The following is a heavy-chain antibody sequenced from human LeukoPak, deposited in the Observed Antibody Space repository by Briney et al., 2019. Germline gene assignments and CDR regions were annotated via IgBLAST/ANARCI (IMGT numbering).Heavy chain of an antibody. J-gene: IGHJ4*02. CDR2: ISAYNGNT. CDR1: GYTFTSYG. V-gene: IGHV1-18*01. Sequence: GASVKVSCKASGYTFTSYGISWVRQAPGQGLEWMGWISAYNGNTNYAQKLQGRVTMTTDTSTSTAYMELRSLRSDDTTVYYCGGADYVCGSYRLIGSDFDYWGQGTLVTVSS. CDR3: GGADYVCGSYRLIGSDFDY. D-gene: IGHD3-16*02.